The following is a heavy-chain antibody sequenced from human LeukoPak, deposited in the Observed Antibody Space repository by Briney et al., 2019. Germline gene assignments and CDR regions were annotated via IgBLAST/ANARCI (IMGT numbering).Heavy chain of an antibody. CDR1: GFTFSSDW. CDR2: IKQDGSEK. Sequence: PGGSLRLSCAASGFTFSSDWMSWVRQAPGKGLEWVANIKQDGSEKYYADSVKGRFTISRDNSKNTLYLQMNSLRAEDTVVYYCAKEPAAGGPQDYWGQGTLVTVSS. V-gene: IGHV3-7*01. D-gene: IGHD6-13*01. CDR3: AKEPAAGGPQDY. J-gene: IGHJ4*02.